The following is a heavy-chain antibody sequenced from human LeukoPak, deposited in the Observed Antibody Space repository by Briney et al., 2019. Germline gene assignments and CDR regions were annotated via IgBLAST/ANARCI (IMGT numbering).Heavy chain of an antibody. CDR2: INHSGST. CDR3: ARGMGFWSGYVVY. D-gene: IGHD3-3*01. V-gene: IGHV4-34*01. Sequence: SETLSLTCAVYGGSFSGYYWSWIRQPPENGLEWIGEINHSGSTNYTPSHKSGVIISVDTSKNQFSLKLSSVTAADTAVYYCARGMGFWSGYVVYWGQGTLVTVSS. CDR1: GGSFSGYY. J-gene: IGHJ4*02.